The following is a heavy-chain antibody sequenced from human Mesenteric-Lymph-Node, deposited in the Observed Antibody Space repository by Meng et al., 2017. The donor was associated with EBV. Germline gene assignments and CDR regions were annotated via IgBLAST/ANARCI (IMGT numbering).Heavy chain of an antibody. CDR1: GYTFTNYG. J-gene: IGHJ4*02. CDR2: INAYNGDT. V-gene: IGHV1-18*01. CDR3: ARVEVGITSGDY. D-gene: IGHD1-26*01. Sequence: QGQLVQAGGEVKKPGASVKVPCKASGYTFTNYGITWVRQAPGQGLEWMGWINAYNGDTNYAQTLQGRVTMTTDTSTSTAYMELRSLRSDDTAVYYCARVEVGITSGDYWGQGTLVTVSS.